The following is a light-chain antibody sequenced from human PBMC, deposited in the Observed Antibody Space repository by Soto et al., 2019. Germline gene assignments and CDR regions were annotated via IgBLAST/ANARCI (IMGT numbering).Light chain of an antibody. CDR1: SSDVGDYNY. CDR2: EVS. V-gene: IGLV2-14*01. CDR3: SSYTSNNTYG. Sequence: QSALPQPTSVSGSPGQSITISCTGTSSDVGDYNYVSWYQQHPGKAPKLMIYEVSNRPSGVSNRFSGSKSGNTASLTISGLQAEDEADYYCSSYTSNNTYGFGTGTKVTGL. J-gene: IGLJ1*01.